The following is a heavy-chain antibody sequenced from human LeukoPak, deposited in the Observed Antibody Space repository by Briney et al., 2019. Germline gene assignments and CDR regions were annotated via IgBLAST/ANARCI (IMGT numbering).Heavy chain of an antibody. CDR3: ARAVLGGYYDFWSGSLSVDY. D-gene: IGHD3-3*01. V-gene: IGHV1-69*13. CDR2: IIPMLGTT. J-gene: IGHJ4*02. CDR1: GGTFSSYA. Sequence: SVKVSCKSSGGTFSSYAIHWVRQAPGQGLEWMGGIIPMLGTTDYAQKFQGRVTITADEATTAAYMELSSLRSDDTAVYYCARAVLGGYYDFWSGSLSVDYWGQGTLVTVSS.